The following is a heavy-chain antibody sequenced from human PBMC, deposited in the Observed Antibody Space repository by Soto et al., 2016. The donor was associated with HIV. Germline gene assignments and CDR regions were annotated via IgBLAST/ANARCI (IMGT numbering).Heavy chain of an antibody. J-gene: IGHJ4*02. CDR1: GFSFSSFA. Sequence: EVQLLESGGGLVQPGESLRLSCAASGFSFSSFAMSWVRQAPGEGLEWVSSISGSSVTTYYTDPVQGRFTISRDNSKNTLYLQMNSLRADDTAIYYCAKENRLAIDYWGQGALVTVSS. CDR2: ISGSSVTT. V-gene: IGHV3-23*01. CDR3: AKENRLAIDY. D-gene: IGHD6-19*01.